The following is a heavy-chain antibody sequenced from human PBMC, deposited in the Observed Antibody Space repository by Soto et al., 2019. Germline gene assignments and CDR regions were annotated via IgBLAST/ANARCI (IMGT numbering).Heavy chain of an antibody. CDR2: INPNSGGT. V-gene: IGHV1-2*04. CDR1: GYPFTSYD. Sequence: ASVKVSCKTSGYPFTSYDMHWVRQAPGQGLEWMGWINPNSGGTNYAQKFQGWVTMTRDTSISTAYMELSRLRSDDTAVYYCARDRTRGYCSSTSCEPYFDYWGQGTLVTVSS. D-gene: IGHD2-2*01. CDR3: ARDRTRGYCSSTSCEPYFDY. J-gene: IGHJ4*02.